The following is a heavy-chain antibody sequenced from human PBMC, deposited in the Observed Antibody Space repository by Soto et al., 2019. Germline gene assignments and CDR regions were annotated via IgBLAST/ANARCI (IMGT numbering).Heavy chain of an antibody. CDR3: VRAAGYSGNDYVYYYGMDV. CDR2: VWYDGGNK. Sequence: QVQLVESGGGVVQPGRSLRLSCAASGFTFSSYGMHWVRLAPGKGLEWVALVWYDGGNKYYADSVKGRFTISRDNSKNTLYLQMNSLRDEDTAVYYCVRAAGYSGNDYVYYYGMDVWGQGTTVTVSS. D-gene: IGHD5-12*01. J-gene: IGHJ6*02. CDR1: GFTFSSYG. V-gene: IGHV3-33*01.